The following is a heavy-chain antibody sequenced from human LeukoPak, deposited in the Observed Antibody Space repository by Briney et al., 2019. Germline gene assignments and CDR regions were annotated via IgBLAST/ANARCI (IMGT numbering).Heavy chain of an antibody. Sequence: GGSLRLSCAASGFTVSSNYISWVRQAPGKGLEWVSVIYSGGSTNYADSVKGRFTISRDNSKNTLYLQMNSLRVEDTAVYYCARGGGAEAFDIWGQGTMVTVSS. CDR1: GFTVSSNY. CDR3: ARGGGAEAFDI. J-gene: IGHJ3*02. V-gene: IGHV3-66*01. D-gene: IGHD2-21*01. CDR2: IYSGGST.